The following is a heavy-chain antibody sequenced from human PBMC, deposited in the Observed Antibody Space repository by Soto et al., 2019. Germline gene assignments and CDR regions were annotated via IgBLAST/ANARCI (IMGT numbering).Heavy chain of an antibody. CDR2: ISYDGSNK. V-gene: IGHV3-30*18. J-gene: IGHJ4*02. CDR3: AKVVGGYSYGLYFDY. Sequence: QVQLVESGGGVVQPGRSLRLSCAASGFTFSSYGMHWVRQAPGKGLEWVAVISYDGSNKYYADSVKGRFTISRDNSKKTLYLQMNSLRAEDTAVYYCAKVVGGYSYGLYFDYWGQGTMVTVSS. CDR1: GFTFSSYG. D-gene: IGHD5-18*01.